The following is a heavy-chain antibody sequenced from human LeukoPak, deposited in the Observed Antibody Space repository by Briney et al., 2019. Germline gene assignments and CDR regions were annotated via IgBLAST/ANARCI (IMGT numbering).Heavy chain of an antibody. CDR3: SSRYDYFDY. J-gene: IGHJ4*02. V-gene: IGHV5-51*01. CDR2: IYPGESET. D-gene: IGHD1-14*01. Sequence: GESLKISCKGSGYSFTSYWIGWGRPMPGKGLGWGGIIYPGESETRQRPPFQGQVPIPADKSISPAYLQWSRLKTPDTAMYYRSSRYDYFDYWGQGTLVTVSS. CDR1: GYSFTSYW.